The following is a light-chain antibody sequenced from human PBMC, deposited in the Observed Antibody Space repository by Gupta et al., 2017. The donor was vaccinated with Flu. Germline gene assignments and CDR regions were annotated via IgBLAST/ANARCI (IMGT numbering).Light chain of an antibody. CDR2: GKN. Sequence: SSALTQDPAVSVALGQTVRITCQGDSLRNYYASWYQRKPGQAPILVIYGKNNRPSGIPDRFSGSTSGNTASLTITGAQAEDEADYYCNSRDSSGGHLVFGTGTKVTVL. CDR1: SLRNYY. J-gene: IGLJ1*01. CDR3: NSRDSSGGHLV. V-gene: IGLV3-19*01.